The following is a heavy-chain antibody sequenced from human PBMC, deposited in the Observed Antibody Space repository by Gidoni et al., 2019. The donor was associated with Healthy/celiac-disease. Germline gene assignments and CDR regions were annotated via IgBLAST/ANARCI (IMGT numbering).Heavy chain of an antibody. CDR2: LYYSGST. V-gene: IGHV4-59*12. J-gene: IGHJ5*02. CDR1: ISSYY. D-gene: IGHD2-8*01. CDR3: ARVTGRMAQKWFDP. Sequence: ISSYYWRWIRQPPGKGLEWLGYLYYSGSTLYNPSLKSRVTISVDMSKNQFSLKLSSVTAADTDVYYCARVTGRMAQKWFDPWGQGTLVTVSS.